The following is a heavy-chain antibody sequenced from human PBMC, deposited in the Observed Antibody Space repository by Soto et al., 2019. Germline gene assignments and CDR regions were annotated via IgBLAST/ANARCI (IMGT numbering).Heavy chain of an antibody. CDR2: INSDGSRT. CDR3: ASPGVVVPPTSSDY. CDR1: GFTFSDYW. V-gene: IGHV3-74*01. D-gene: IGHD2-15*01. Sequence: EVQLVESGVGLVQPGGSLRLSCAASGFTFSDYWMHWVRQAPGKGLVWVSRINSDGSRTSYADSVKGRFTISRDNAKNTLFLQLNSLRAEDTAVYYCASPGVVVPPTSSDYWGQGTLVTVSS. J-gene: IGHJ4*02.